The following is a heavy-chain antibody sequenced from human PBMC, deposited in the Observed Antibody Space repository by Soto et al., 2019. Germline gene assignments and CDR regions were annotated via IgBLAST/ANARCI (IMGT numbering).Heavy chain of an antibody. D-gene: IGHD1-26*01. CDR3: ATDQGLSSGSYDDAFDI. J-gene: IGHJ3*02. CDR2: FDPEDGET. V-gene: IGHV1-24*01. CDR1: GYSLTVFS. Sequence: PLNGYRKISGYSLTVFSMHWRRNAPGKGLEWMGGFDPEDGETIYAQKFQGRVTMTEDTSTDTAYMELSSLRSEDTAVYYCATDQGLSSGSYDDAFDIWGQGTMVTVSS.